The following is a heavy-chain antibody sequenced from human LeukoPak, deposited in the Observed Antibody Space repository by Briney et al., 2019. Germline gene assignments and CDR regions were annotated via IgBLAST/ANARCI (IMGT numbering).Heavy chain of an antibody. CDR1: GYTFTTYG. D-gene: IGHD3-10*01. CDR3: ARYYYYGSGSYRPDP. J-gene: IGHJ5*02. Sequence: ASVKVSCKASGYTFTTYGITWLRQAPGQGLEWMGRISANNGNTNYAEKLQGRVTMTTDTSTSTAYMELTSLRSDDTAVYYCARYYYYGSGSYRPDPWGQGTLVTVSS. CDR2: ISANNGNT. V-gene: IGHV1-18*01.